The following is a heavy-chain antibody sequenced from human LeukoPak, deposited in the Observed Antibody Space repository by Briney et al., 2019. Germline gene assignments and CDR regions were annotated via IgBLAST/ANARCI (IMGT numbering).Heavy chain of an antibody. CDR3: ANHLACGSTSCPPFDS. J-gene: IGHJ4*02. D-gene: IGHD2-2*01. Sequence: PGGSLRLSCAASGFIFSIYSMNWVRQAPGKGLKWVSSISNDGNYIYYADSVKGRFTISRDNAKNSLYLQMNSLRAEDTAVYYCANHLACGSTSCPPFDSWGQGTLVTVSS. CDR2: ISNDGNYI. CDR1: GFIFSIYS. V-gene: IGHV3-21*01.